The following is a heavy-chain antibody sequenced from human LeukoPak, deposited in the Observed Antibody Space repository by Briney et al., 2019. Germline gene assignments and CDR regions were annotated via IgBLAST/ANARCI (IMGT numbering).Heavy chain of an antibody. Sequence: SETLSLTCTVSGGSISSGDYYWSWICQPPGKGLEWIGCIYYSGSTYYNPSLKSRVTISVDTSKNQFSLKLSSVTAADTAVYYCASSSMVRGVNGAFDIWGQGTMVTVSS. J-gene: IGHJ3*02. CDR3: ASSSMVRGVNGAFDI. D-gene: IGHD3-10*01. V-gene: IGHV4-30-4*01. CDR1: GGSISSGDYY. CDR2: IYYSGST.